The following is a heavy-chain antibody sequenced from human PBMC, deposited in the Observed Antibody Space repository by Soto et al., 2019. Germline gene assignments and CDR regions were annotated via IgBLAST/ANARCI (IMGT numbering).Heavy chain of an antibody. V-gene: IGHV4-4*02. CDR1: GXSISSXNW. CDR2: IYHSGGT. J-gene: IGHJ4*02. CDR3: ARDKGYGSSWHDY. Sequence: QVQLQESGPGLXXXXGXXSLTXAVSGXSISSXNWWSWVRQPPGKGLEWIGEIYHSGGTNHNPSLKSRVTISVDKSKNQFSLKLNSVTAADTALYYCARDKGYGSSWHDYWGQGTLVTVSS. D-gene: IGHD6-13*01.